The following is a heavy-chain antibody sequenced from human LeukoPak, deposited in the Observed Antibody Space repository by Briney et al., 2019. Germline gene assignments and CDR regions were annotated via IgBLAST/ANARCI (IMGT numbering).Heavy chain of an antibody. Sequence: GGSLRLSCAASGFTFSSYGMHWVRQAPGKGLEWVAVIWYDGSNKYYADSVKGRFTISRDNSKNTLYLQMNSLRAEDTAVYYCAKEDIVVVPAYYYYYMDVWGKGTTVTVSS. J-gene: IGHJ6*03. CDR1: GFTFSSYG. D-gene: IGHD2-2*01. CDR2: IWYDGSNK. V-gene: IGHV3-33*06. CDR3: AKEDIVVVPAYYYYYMDV.